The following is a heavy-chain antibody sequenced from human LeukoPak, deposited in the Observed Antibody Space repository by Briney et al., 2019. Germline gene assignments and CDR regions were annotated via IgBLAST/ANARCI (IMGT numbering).Heavy chain of an antibody. Sequence: SETLSLTCAVYGGSFSGYYWSWIRQPPGKGLEWIGEINHSGSTNYNPSLKSRVTISVDTSKNQFSLKLSSVTAADTAVYYCARGGKQQLVHYYYGMDVWGRGTTVTVSS. CDR3: ARGGKQQLVHYYYGMDV. CDR1: GGSFSGYY. D-gene: IGHD6-13*01. J-gene: IGHJ6*04. CDR2: INHSGST. V-gene: IGHV4-34*01.